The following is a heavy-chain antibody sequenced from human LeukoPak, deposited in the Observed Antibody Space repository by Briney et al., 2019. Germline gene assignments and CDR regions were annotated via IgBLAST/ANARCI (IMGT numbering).Heavy chain of an antibody. CDR1: GYTFTTYY. CDR2: INPSGGST. CDR3: ARDWGDYGGKTDY. D-gene: IGHD4-23*01. Sequence: ASVKVSCKASGYTFTTYYLNWVRQAPGQGLEWMGIINPSGGSTSYAQKFQARVTMTRDTPTSTVYMELSGLTSDDTAVYYCARDWGDYGGKTDYWGQGTLVTVSS. J-gene: IGHJ4*02. V-gene: IGHV1-46*01.